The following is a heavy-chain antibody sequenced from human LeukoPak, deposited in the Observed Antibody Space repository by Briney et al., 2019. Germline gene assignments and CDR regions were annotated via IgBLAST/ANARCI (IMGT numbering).Heavy chain of an antibody. CDR2: IYYSGST. D-gene: IGHD3-9*01. CDR3: AADVSEGDWYRGPKYIDC. V-gene: IGHV4-59*01. Sequence: SETLSLTCTASGVSISSYYWSWIRQPPGKGLEWIGYIYYSGSTNYNPSLKSRATISLDTSKNQFSLNLSSVTAAYTAVCYFAADVSEGDWYRGPKYIDCRGKGVTVTASS. CDR1: GVSISSYY. J-gene: IGHJ6*04.